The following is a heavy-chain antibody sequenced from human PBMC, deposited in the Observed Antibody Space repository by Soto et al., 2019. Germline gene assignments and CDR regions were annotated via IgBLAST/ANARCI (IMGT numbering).Heavy chain of an antibody. D-gene: IGHD3-16*01. CDR1: GYSFTTYY. J-gene: IGHJ6*02. V-gene: IGHV1-46*01. Sequence: QVQLVQSGAEVKKPGASVKVSCKASGYSFTTYYIQWVRHAPGHGPEWLGIINPSSGTTRYAQNFQGRVPLTRDTSTSTVYIELTGLRSEDSAVYYCAREWANNTLIGGVTYRHYHGMDVWGQGTTVTVSS. CDR3: AREWANNTLIGGVTYRHYHGMDV. CDR2: INPSSGTT.